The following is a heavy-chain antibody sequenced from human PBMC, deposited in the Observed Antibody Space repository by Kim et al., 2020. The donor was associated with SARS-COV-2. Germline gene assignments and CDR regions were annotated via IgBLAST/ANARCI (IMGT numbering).Heavy chain of an antibody. V-gene: IGHV4-59*01. D-gene: IGHD3-9*01. J-gene: IGHJ4*02. CDR1: GGSISSYY. CDR3: ARDRGYYDILTGYSSRYYFDY. CDR2: IYYSGST. Sequence: SETLSLTCTVSGGSISSYYWSWIRQPPGKGLEWIGYIYYSGSTNYNPSLKSRVTISVDTSKNQFSLKLSSVTAADTAVYYCARDRGYYDILTGYSSRYYFDYWGQGTLVTVSS.